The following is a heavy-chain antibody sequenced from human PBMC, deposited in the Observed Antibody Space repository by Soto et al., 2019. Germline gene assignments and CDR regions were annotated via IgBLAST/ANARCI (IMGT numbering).Heavy chain of an antibody. CDR3: ARGLGRTLWDGMDA. Sequence: SQTLSLTCAISGDTVSSDTAAWNWIRQSPSRGLEWLGRTSYRSKWYYDYATSVKGRVTINPDTSKNQFSLQLNSATPEDTALYYCARGLGRTLWDGMDAWGQWTTVTVSS. CDR2: TSYRSKWYY. D-gene: IGHD3-16*01. CDR1: GDTVSSDTAA. V-gene: IGHV6-1*01. J-gene: IGHJ6*02.